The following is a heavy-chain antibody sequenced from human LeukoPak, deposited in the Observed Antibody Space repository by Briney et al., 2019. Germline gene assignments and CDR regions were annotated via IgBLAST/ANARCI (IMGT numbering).Heavy chain of an antibody. D-gene: IGHD3-9*01. J-gene: IGHJ4*02. CDR1: GFTFSSYG. V-gene: IGHV3-30*02. Sequence: PGGSLRLSCAASGFTFSSYGMHWVRQAPGKGLEWVAFIRYDGSNKYYAGSVKGRFTISRDNSKNTLYLQMNSLRAEDTAVYYCAKDSGSYDILTGYDYWGQGTLVTVSS. CDR2: IRYDGSNK. CDR3: AKDSGSYDILTGYDY.